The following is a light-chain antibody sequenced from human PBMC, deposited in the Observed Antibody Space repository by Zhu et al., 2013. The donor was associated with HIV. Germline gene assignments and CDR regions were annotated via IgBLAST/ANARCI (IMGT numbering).Light chain of an antibody. J-gene: IGKJ1*01. CDR3: MQALQIPWT. Sequence: DFVMTQSPLSLPVTPGEPASISCKSSQSLLHSSGYNCLHWCLQKPGQSPQLLIYLGSNRASGVPDRFSGSGSGTDFTLEISRVEAEDVGIYYCMQALQIPWTFGQGTKVEIE. CDR2: LGS. V-gene: IGKV2-28*01. CDR1: QSLLHSSGYNC.